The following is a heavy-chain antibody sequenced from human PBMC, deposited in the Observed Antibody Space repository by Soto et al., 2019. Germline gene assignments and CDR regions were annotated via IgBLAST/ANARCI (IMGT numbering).Heavy chain of an antibody. D-gene: IGHD1-26*01. V-gene: IGHV1-8*01. CDR3: AGEKVGTTGIDF. CDR1: GYTFTGYD. J-gene: IGHJ4*02. Sequence: QAQLVQSGAEVKKPGASVKVSCKASGYTFTGYDINWVRQATGQGLEWMGWMNPNSGNTGYAKNFQGRVTMTRDNSITTAYMKLTSLGDDDSAVYYCAGEKVGTTGIDFWGQGTLVTVSS. CDR2: MNPNSGNT.